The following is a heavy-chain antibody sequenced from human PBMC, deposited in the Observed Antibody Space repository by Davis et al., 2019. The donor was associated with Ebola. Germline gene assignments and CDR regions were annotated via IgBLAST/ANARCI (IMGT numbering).Heavy chain of an antibody. V-gene: IGHV3-11*06. CDR3: ARDGGGEALWYFDL. Sequence: PGGSLRLSCAASGFTFSDYYMSWIRQAPGKGLEWVSYISSSSSYTNYADSVKGRFTISRDNSKNTLYLQMNSLRAEDTAVYYCARDGGGEALWYFDLWGRGTLVTVSS. D-gene: IGHD3-16*01. CDR2: ISSSSSYT. CDR1: GFTFSDYY. J-gene: IGHJ2*01.